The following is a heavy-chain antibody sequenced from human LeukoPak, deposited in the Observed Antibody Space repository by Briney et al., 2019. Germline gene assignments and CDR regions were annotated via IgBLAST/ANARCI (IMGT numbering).Heavy chain of an antibody. D-gene: IGHD3-22*01. CDR1: GGSISSSHYY. CDR3: AILPSSDTFYYDRSGYYRPGVS. CDR2: IYYSGST. V-gene: IGHV4-39*07. Sequence: SETLSLTCTVSGGSISSSHYYWGWIRQPPGEGLEWIGSIYYSGSTYYNPSLKSRVTISVDTSKGQFSLKLSSVTAADTAVYYCAILPSSDTFYYDRSGYYRPGVSWGQGTLVTVSS. J-gene: IGHJ5*02.